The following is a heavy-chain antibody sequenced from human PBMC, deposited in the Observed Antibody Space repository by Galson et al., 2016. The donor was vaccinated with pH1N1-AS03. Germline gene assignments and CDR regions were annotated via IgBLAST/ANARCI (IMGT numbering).Heavy chain of an antibody. CDR2: INSDGSRT. V-gene: IGHV3-74*01. J-gene: IGHJ6*02. Sequence: SLRLSCAASGFIFSSYWMHWVRQVPGKGLVWVARINSDGSRTRYADSVKGRFTISRENAKNSLYLQMSSVTAGDTAVYYCARDPHGLDVWGQGTAVTVSS. CDR1: GFIFSSYW. CDR3: ARDPHGLDV.